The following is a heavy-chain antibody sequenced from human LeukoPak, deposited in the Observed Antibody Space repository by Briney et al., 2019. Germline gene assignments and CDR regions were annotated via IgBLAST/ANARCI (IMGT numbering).Heavy chain of an antibody. CDR1: RYTFTSYG. D-gene: IGHD3-3*01. CDR3: ARMYYDFWSGTVDY. Sequence: ASVKVSCKASRYTFTSYGISWVRQAPGQGLEWMGWISAYNGNTNYAQKLQGRVTMTTDTSTSTAYMELRSLRSDDTAVYYCARMYYDFWSGTVDYWGQGTLVTVSS. J-gene: IGHJ4*02. V-gene: IGHV1-18*01. CDR2: ISAYNGNT.